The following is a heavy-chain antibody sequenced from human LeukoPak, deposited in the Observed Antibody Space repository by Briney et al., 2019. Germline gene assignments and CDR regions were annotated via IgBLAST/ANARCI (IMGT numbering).Heavy chain of an antibody. Sequence: GGSLRLSCAASGFTFSSYSMNWVRQAPGKGLEWVSSISSSSSYIYYADSVKGRFTISRDNAKNSLYLQMNSLRAEDTAVYYCAKDKYYYGSGSSIDYWGQGTLVTVSS. CDR3: AKDKYYYGSGSSIDY. V-gene: IGHV3-21*04. D-gene: IGHD3-10*01. CDR2: ISSSSSYI. CDR1: GFTFSSYS. J-gene: IGHJ4*02.